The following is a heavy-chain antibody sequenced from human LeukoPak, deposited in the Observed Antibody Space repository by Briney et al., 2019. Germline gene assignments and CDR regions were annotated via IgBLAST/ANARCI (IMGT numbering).Heavy chain of an antibody. CDR2: INHSGST. Sequence: SETLSLTCAVYGGPFSGYYWSWIRQPPGKGLEWIGEINHSGSTNYNPSLKSRVTISVDKSKNQFSLKLSSVTAADTAVYYCARDGYYGSGSFRAFDIWGQGTMVTVSS. J-gene: IGHJ3*02. CDR1: GGPFSGYY. CDR3: ARDGYYGSGSFRAFDI. D-gene: IGHD3-10*01. V-gene: IGHV4-34*01.